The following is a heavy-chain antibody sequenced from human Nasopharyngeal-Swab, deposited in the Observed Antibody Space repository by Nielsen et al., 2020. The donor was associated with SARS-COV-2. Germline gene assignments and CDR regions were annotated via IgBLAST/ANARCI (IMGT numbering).Heavy chain of an antibody. Sequence: SCTVSGGSISSGGYYWSWIRQHPGKGLEWIGYIYYSGSTYYNPSLKSRVTISVDTSKNQFSLKLSSVTAADTAVYYCARERGELLVYYYYMDVWGKGTTVTVSS. CDR1: GGSISSGGYY. CDR2: IYYSGST. J-gene: IGHJ6*03. V-gene: IGHV4-31*02. D-gene: IGHD3-10*01. CDR3: ARERGELLVYYYYMDV.